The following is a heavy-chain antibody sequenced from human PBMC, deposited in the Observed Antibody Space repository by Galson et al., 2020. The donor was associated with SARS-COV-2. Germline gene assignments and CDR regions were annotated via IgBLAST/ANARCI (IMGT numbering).Heavy chain of an antibody. Sequence: SQNLSLTCAISGDSVSSNSSAWNWIRQSPSIGLEWLGRTYYRSKWYNDYAVSVKSRITINPDTSKNQFSLQLNSVTPEDTAVYYCARDQFRDAVAGPYYYYYGMDVWGQGTTVTVSS. D-gene: IGHD6-19*01. CDR3: ARDQFRDAVAGPYYYYYGMDV. CDR2: TYYRSKWYN. CDR1: GDSVSSNSSA. J-gene: IGHJ6*02. V-gene: IGHV6-1*01.